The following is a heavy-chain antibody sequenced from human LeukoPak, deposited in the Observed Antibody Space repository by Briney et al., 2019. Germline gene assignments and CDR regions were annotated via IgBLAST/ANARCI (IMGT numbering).Heavy chain of an antibody. J-gene: IGHJ4*02. CDR3: ARYLVRGATYYFDY. D-gene: IGHD3-10*01. CDR1: GGSISSGEDY. CDR2: IYFSGST. Sequence: TLSLTRTVSGGSISSGEDYWSWIRQPPGKGLEWIGYIYFSGSTYYNPSLKSRVSMSVDTSKNQFSLKVDSVTAADTAVYYCARYLVRGATYYFDYWGQGTQVTVSS. V-gene: IGHV4-30-4*01.